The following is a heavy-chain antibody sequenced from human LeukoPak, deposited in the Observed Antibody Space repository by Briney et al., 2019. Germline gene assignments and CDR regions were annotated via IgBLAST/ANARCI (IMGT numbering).Heavy chain of an antibody. V-gene: IGHV5-10-1*01. J-gene: IGHJ5*02. D-gene: IGHD2-15*01. CDR2: IDPSDAYT. CDR3: ARSFQGYCSGGSCYPPFDP. CDR1: GYSFTSYW. Sequence: GDSLRISCKGSGYSFTSYWISWVRQMPGKGLEWMGRIDPSDAYTNYSPSFRGHVTISADKSISTAYLQWSSQKPSDTAMYYCARSFQGYCSGGSCYPPFDPWGQGTLVTVSS.